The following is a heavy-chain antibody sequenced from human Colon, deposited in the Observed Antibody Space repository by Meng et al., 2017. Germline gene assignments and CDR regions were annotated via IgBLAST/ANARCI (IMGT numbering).Heavy chain of an antibody. V-gene: IGHV3-74*01. D-gene: IGHD2-15*01. Sequence: GGSLRPPCAASGFTFSSYWMHWVRQVPGKGLVWVSRINGDGSSISYADSVKGRFTISRDNAKNTLYLQMNSLRAEDTAVYYCARDGGHRADSWGQGTLVTVSS. J-gene: IGHJ4*02. CDR3: ARDGGHRADS. CDR1: GFTFSSYW. CDR2: INGDGSSI.